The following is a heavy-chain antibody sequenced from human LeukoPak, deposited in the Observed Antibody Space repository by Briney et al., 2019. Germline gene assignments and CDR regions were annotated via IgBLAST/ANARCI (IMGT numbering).Heavy chain of an antibody. CDR1: GFTFSSYS. D-gene: IGHD6-19*01. CDR3: ARDFSPRIAVAGHPFSN. V-gene: IGHV3-21*01. CDR2: ISSSSSYI. J-gene: IGHJ4*02. Sequence: GGSLRLSCAASGFTFSSYSMTWVRQAPGKGLEWVSSISSSSSYIYYADSVKGRFTISRDNAKNSLYLQMNSLRAEDTAVYYCARDFSPRIAVAGHPFSNWGQGTLVTVSS.